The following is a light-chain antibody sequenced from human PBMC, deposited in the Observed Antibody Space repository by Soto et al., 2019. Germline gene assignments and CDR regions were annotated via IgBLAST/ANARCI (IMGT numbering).Light chain of an antibody. Sequence: QSVLTQPPSMSGTPGQRVTISCSGSSSNIGSNTVNWYQQLPGTAPKLLIYSSDQRPSGVPDRVSGSKSGTSASLAISGLQPEDEADYYCAASHDSRNGWVFGGGTQLNVL. J-gene: IGLJ7*01. V-gene: IGLV1-44*01. CDR1: SSNIGSNT. CDR3: AASHDSRNGWV. CDR2: SSD.